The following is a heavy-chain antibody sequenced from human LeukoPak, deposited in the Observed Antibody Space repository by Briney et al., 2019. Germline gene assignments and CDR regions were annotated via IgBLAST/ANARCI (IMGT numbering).Heavy chain of an antibody. J-gene: IGHJ4*02. Sequence: GGSLRLSCAASGFTFSSYWMSWVRQAPGKGLEWVANIKQDGSEKYYVDSVKGRFTISRDNAKNSLYLQMNSLRAEDTAVYYCARASGSGSYPIPLDYWGQGTLVTVSS. D-gene: IGHD3-10*01. CDR1: GFTFSSYW. CDR3: ARASGSGSYPIPLDY. V-gene: IGHV3-7*01. CDR2: IKQDGSEK.